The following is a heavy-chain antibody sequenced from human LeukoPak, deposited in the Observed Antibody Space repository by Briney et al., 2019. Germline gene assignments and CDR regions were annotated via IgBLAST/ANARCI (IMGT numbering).Heavy chain of an antibody. V-gene: IGHV3-23*01. CDR1: GFTFSSYA. CDR3: AKDGGCSSSWYDLDY. J-gene: IGHJ4*02. Sequence: AGSLRLSCAASGFTFSSYAMNWVRQAPGKGLEWVSVIGSSGDRTYYADSVKGRFTISRDNSKSTLYLQMNSLRAEDAAVYYCAKDGGCSSSWYDLDYWGQGTLVTVSS. CDR2: IGSSGDRT. D-gene: IGHD6-13*01.